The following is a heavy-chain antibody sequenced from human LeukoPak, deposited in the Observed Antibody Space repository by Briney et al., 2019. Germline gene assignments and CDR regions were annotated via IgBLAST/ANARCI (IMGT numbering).Heavy chain of an antibody. CDR2: ISGTGAST. Sequence: GGSLRLSCAAPGFTFSSYAMSWVRQAPGKGLEGVSGISGTGASTYYADSVKGRFTISRDTSRNTLYLQMNSLRAEDTAVYYCAKGVSSGWGYWYFDLWGRGTLVTVSS. V-gene: IGHV3-23*01. CDR1: GFTFSSYA. D-gene: IGHD6-19*01. CDR3: AKGVSSGWGYWYFDL. J-gene: IGHJ2*01.